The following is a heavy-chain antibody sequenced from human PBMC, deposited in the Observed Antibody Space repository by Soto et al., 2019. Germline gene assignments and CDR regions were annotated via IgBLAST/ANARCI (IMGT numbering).Heavy chain of an antibody. CDR2: INHSGST. V-gene: IGHV4-34*01. CDR3: ARTPGPHRYCSSTSCHYFDY. J-gene: IGHJ4*02. CDR1: GGSFSGYY. Sequence: SETLSLTCAVYGGSFSGYYWSWIRQPPGKGLEWIGEINHSGSTNYNPSLKSRVTISVDTSKNQFSLKLSSVTAADTAVYYCARTPGPHRYCSSTSCHYFDYWGQGTLVTVSS. D-gene: IGHD2-2*01.